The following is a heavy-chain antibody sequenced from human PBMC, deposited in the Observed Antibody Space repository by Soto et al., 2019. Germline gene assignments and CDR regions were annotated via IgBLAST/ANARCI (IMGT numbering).Heavy chain of an antibody. Sequence: QAHLAQSGAEVKKPGASVTVSCKASGGTFNSYGMIWVRQAPGQGLAWMGVIIPIYGTVNYAQKFQGRVSRTAAKSTSTAYMDLNSLRSDATALYYCARVRVIRGVIPSHFGLWGQGTLVTVSS. CDR3: ARVRVIRGVIPSHFGL. D-gene: IGHD3-10*01. CDR2: IIPIYGTV. J-gene: IGHJ4*02. CDR1: GGTFNSYG. V-gene: IGHV1-69*06.